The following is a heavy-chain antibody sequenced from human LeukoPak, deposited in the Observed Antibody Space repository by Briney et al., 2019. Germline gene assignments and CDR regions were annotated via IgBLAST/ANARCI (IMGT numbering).Heavy chain of an antibody. CDR2: IRYDGNNK. D-gene: IGHD3-22*01. J-gene: IGHJ4*02. Sequence: GGSLRLSCAASGFTVSSNYMSWVRQAPGKGLEWVSFIRYDGNNKYYADAVKGRFTISRDNSKNTLYLQMNSLRAEDTAVYYCAKDPTHFRVWDDYDNTRLNSWGQGTLVTVSS. CDR1: GFTVSSNY. V-gene: IGHV3-30*02. CDR3: AKDPTHFRVWDDYDNTRLNS.